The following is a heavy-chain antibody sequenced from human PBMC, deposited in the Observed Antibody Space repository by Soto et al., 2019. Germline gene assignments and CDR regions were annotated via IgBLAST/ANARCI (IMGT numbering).Heavy chain of an antibody. CDR3: ARDAQERPNLLLWFWELYNWFDP. Sequence: GGSLRLSCAASGFTFSSYSMNWVRQAPGKGLEWVSSISSSSSYIYYADSVKGRFTISRDNAKNSLYLQMNSLRAEDTAVYYCARDAQERPNLLLWFWELYNWFDPWGQGTLVTVSS. CDR2: ISSSSSYI. J-gene: IGHJ5*02. D-gene: IGHD3-10*01. V-gene: IGHV3-21*01. CDR1: GFTFSSYS.